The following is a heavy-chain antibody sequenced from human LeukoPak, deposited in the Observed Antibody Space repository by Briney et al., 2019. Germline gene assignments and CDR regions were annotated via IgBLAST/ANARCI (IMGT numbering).Heavy chain of an antibody. V-gene: IGHV3-15*01. D-gene: IGHD1-14*01. CDR3: TTDADPEPDY. Sequence: GGSLRLSCAASGFTFSSYWMSWVRQAPGKGLEWVGRIKSKTDGGTTDYAAPVKGRFTISRDDSKNTLYLQMNSLKTEDTAVYYCTTDADPEPDYWXQGTLXTVSX. J-gene: IGHJ4*02. CDR1: GFTFSSYW. CDR2: IKSKTDGGTT.